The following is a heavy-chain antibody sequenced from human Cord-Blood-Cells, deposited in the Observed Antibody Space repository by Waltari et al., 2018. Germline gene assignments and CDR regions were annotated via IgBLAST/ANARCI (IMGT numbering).Heavy chain of an antibody. CDR2: IYSGGST. CDR3: ARHRESSSFDY. D-gene: IGHD6-6*01. CDR1: GFTVSSNY. V-gene: IGHV3-53*01. Sequence: EVQLVEXGXXXIQPXGSLRLSCAASGFTVSSNYISWVRQAPGKGLEWVSVIYSGGSTYYADSVKGRFTISRDNSKNTLYLQMNSLRAEDTAVYYCARHRESSSFDYWGQGTLVTVSS. J-gene: IGHJ4*02.